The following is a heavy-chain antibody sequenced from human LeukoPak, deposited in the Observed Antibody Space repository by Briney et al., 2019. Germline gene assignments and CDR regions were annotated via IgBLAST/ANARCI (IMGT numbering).Heavy chain of an antibody. CDR1: GFTFRDFG. CDR2: ICFDGSNK. V-gene: IGHV3-33*08. D-gene: IGHD3-16*01. Sequence: GGPLRLSCAASGFTFRDFGMHWVRQSPGKGLQGVTNICFDGSNKYYAVPVKGRFTISRDISKNTLYYKINGLGAEDTAVYYCASGGGSDQGGSDFRGQGTLVTVSS. CDR3: ASGGGSDQGGSDF. J-gene: IGHJ4*02.